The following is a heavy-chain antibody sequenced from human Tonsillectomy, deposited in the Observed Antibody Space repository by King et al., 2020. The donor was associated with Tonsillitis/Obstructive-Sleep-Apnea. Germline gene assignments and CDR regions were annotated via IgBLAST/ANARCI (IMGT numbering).Heavy chain of an antibody. CDR2: IWYDGDNK. J-gene: IGHJ6*03. CDR1: GFTFSYYA. V-gene: IGHV3-33*01. D-gene: IGHD4/OR15-4a*01. CDR3: ARDSVVVITGYYMDV. Sequence: VQLVESGGGVVQPGRSLRLSCAASGFTFSYYAMHWVRQAPGKGLEWVAVIWYDGDNKNYADSVKGRFTISRDNSKNTLYLKMNSLRAEDTAVYYCARDSVVVITGYYMDVWGKGTTVTVSS.